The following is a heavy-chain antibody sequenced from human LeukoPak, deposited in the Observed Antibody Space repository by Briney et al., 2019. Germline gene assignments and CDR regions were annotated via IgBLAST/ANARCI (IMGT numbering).Heavy chain of an antibody. CDR1: VGTFSSYA. Sequence: SVKVSCKASVGTFSSYAISWVRQAPGQGLEWMGRIIPIFGTANYAQKFQGRVTITADKSTSTAYMELSSLRSEDTAVYYCARAYYYDSSGLTYYFDYWGQGTLVTVSS. J-gene: IGHJ4*02. CDR2: IIPIFGTA. D-gene: IGHD3-22*01. V-gene: IGHV1-69*06. CDR3: ARAYYYDSSGLTYYFDY.